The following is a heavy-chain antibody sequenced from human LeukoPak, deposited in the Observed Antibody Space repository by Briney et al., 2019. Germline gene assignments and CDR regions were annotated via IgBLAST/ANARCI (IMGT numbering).Heavy chain of an antibody. D-gene: IGHD6-13*01. J-gene: IGHJ3*02. CDR3: ARHPLYSSSWFHAFDI. Sequence: SETLSLTCTVSGGSISSSSYYWGWIRQPPGKGLEWIGSIYYSGSTYYNPSLKSRVTISVDTSKNQFSLKLSSVTAADTAVCYCARHPLYSSSWFHAFDIWGQGTMVTVSS. CDR1: GGSISSSSYY. CDR2: IYYSGST. V-gene: IGHV4-39*01.